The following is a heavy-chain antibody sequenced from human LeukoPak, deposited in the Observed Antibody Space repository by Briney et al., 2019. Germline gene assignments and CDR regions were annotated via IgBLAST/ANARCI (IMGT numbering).Heavy chain of an antibody. CDR1: GYTFTGYY. J-gene: IGHJ4*02. D-gene: IGHD5-12*01. V-gene: IGHV1-2*02. CDR3: ARVGGYSGYDRDYYFDY. Sequence: ASVKVSCKASGYTFTGYYMHWVRQAPGQGLEWMGWINPNSGGTNYAQKFQGRVTMTRDTSISTAYMELSRLRSDDTAVYYCARVGGYSGYDRDYYFDYWGQGTLVTVSS. CDR2: INPNSGGT.